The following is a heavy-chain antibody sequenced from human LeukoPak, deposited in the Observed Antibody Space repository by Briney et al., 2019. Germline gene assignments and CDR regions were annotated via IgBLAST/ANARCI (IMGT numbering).Heavy chain of an antibody. D-gene: IGHD5-24*01. Sequence: ASVKVSCKASGYTFTSYDINWVRQAPGQGLEWMGWMNPNSGNTGYAQKFQGRVTMTRNTSISTAYMELSSLRSEDTAVYYCARGLGEMATIRSSLNDYWGQGTLVTVSS. CDR3: ARGLGEMATIRSSLNDY. J-gene: IGHJ4*02. CDR2: MNPNSGNT. V-gene: IGHV1-8*01. CDR1: GYTFTSYD.